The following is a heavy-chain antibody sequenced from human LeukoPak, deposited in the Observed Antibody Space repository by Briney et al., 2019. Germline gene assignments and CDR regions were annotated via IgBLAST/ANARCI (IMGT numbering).Heavy chain of an antibody. Sequence: PGGSLRLSCAASGFTFSNFWMHWVRQAPGKGLVWVALIYGDGSFTRYADSVKGRSTISRDNAKNTLYLQMTSLGAEDTAVYYCVRGGFGHAMDVWGQGTTVTVSS. V-gene: IGHV3-74*01. J-gene: IGHJ6*02. CDR1: GFTFSNFW. D-gene: IGHD3-10*01. CDR2: IYGDGSFT. CDR3: VRGGFGHAMDV.